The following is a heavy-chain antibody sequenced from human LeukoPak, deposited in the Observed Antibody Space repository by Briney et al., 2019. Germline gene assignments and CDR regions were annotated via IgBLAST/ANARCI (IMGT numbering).Heavy chain of an antibody. Sequence: GGSLRLSCAASGFTFSSYAMSWVRQAPGKGLEWVSAISGSGGTTYYADSVKGRFTISRDNSKNTLYLQMNSLRADDTAVYYCVKDRHIVVVPAAPFDYWGQGTLVTVSS. CDR2: ISGSGGTT. J-gene: IGHJ4*02. CDR1: GFTFSSYA. D-gene: IGHD2-2*01. V-gene: IGHV3-23*01. CDR3: VKDRHIVVVPAAPFDY.